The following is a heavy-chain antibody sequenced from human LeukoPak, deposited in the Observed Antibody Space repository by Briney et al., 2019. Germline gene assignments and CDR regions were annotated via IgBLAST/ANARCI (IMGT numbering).Heavy chain of an antibody. D-gene: IGHD2-2*01. J-gene: IGHJ6*03. CDR1: GYTFTGYY. CDR3: ARGSSIHVLLYHYYYMDV. Sequence: ASVKVSCKASGYTFTGYYMHWVRQAPGQGLEWMGWINPSSGRTNYAQNFQDRVAMTRDTSISTAYMELSSLRSDDTAVYYCARGSSIHVLLYHYYYMDVWGKGTTVAVPS. CDR2: INPSSGRT. V-gene: IGHV1-2*02.